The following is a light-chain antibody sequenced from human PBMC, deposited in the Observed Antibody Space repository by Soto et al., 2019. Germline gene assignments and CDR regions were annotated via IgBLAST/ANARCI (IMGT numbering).Light chain of an antibody. Sequence: QSALTQPASVSGSPGQSITISCTGTSSDVGAYNYVSWYQQHPGKAPKVMFYDVSNRPSGVSNRFSGSKSGNTASLTISGLQAEDEADYYCRSYTTSSTVVFGGGTKLTVL. CDR2: DVS. CDR1: SSDVGAYNY. CDR3: RSYTTSSTVV. J-gene: IGLJ2*01. V-gene: IGLV2-14*01.